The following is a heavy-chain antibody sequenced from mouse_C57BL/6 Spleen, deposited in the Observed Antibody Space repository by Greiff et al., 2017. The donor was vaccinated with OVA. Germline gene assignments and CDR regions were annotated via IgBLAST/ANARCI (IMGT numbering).Heavy chain of an antibody. D-gene: IGHD2-1*01. V-gene: IGHV5-4*01. CDR1: GFTFSSYA. CDR2: ISDGGSYT. CDR3: ARDQGYGNPYAMDY. Sequence: EVKLMESGGGLVKPGGSLKLSCAASGFTFSSYAMSWVRQTPETRLEWVATISDGGSYTYYPDNVKGRFTISRDNAKNNLYLQMSHLKSEDTAMYYCARDQGYGNPYAMDYWGQGTSVTVSS. J-gene: IGHJ4*01.